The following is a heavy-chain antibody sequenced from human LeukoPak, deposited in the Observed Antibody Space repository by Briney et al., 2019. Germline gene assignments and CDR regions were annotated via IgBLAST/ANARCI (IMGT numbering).Heavy chain of an antibody. CDR1: GFTFNSYA. Sequence: PGGSLRLSCAASGFTFNSYALHWVRQAPGKGLEWVAVISYDGSNKYYADSVKGRFTISRDNSKNTLYLQMNSLRAEDTAVYYCARGGLYFDWSISSDYWGQGTLVTVSS. CDR2: ISYDGSNK. J-gene: IGHJ4*02. D-gene: IGHD3-9*01. V-gene: IGHV3-30-3*01. CDR3: ARGGLYFDWSISSDY.